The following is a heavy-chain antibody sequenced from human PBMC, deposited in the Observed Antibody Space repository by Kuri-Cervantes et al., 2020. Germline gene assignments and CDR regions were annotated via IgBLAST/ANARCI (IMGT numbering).Heavy chain of an antibody. CDR3: ARDGSDYGDLLVYFDY. CDR1: GFTFSSYA. D-gene: IGHD4-17*01. V-gene: IGHV3-33*08. Sequence: GGSLRLSCAASGFTFSSYAMHWVRQAPGKGLEWVAVICYDGSNKYYADSVKGRFTISRDNSKNTLYPQMNSLRAEDTAVYYCARDGSDYGDLLVYFDYWGQGTLVTVSS. CDR2: ICYDGSNK. J-gene: IGHJ4*02.